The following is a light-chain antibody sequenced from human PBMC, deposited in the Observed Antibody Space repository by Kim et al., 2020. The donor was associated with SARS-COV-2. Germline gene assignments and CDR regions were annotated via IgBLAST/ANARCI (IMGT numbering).Light chain of an antibody. J-gene: IGKJ4*01. Sequence: SPGERATLSCRASQSIDNYLAWYQQKPGQAPRLLNYDTSNRATGIPARFSGSGSGTDFTLTISSLEPEDSAVYYCQQRSRWPPLTFGGGTKVDIK. CDR3: QQRSRWPPLT. V-gene: IGKV3-11*01. CDR1: QSIDNY. CDR2: DTS.